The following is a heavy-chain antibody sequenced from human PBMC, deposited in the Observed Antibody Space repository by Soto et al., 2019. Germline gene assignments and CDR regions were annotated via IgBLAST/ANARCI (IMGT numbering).Heavy chain of an antibody. CDR3: ARHPGSIAVAGNMYYFDY. Sequence: PSETLSLTCTVSGGSISSSSYYWGWIRQPPGKGLEWIGSIYYSGSTYYNPSLKSRVTISVDTSKNQFSLKLSSVTAADTAVYYCARHPGSIAVAGNMYYFDYWGQGTLVTVSS. V-gene: IGHV4-39*01. CDR2: IYYSGST. J-gene: IGHJ4*02. D-gene: IGHD6-19*01. CDR1: GGSISSSSYY.